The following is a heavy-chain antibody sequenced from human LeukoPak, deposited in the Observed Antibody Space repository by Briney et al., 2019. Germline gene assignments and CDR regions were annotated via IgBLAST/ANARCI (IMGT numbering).Heavy chain of an antibody. CDR2: IYYSGST. V-gene: IGHV4-31*03. Sequence: SETLSLTCTVSGGSISSGGYYWSWIRQHPGKGLEWIGYIYYSGSTYYNPSLKSRVTISVDTSKNQFSLKLSSVTAADTAVYYCARAPLRGFKVSSDRFDYWGQGTLVTVSS. J-gene: IGHJ4*02. CDR1: GGSISSGGYY. CDR3: ARAPLRGFKVSSDRFDY.